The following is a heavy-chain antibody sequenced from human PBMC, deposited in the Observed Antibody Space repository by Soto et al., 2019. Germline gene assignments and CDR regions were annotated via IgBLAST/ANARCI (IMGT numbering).Heavy chain of an antibody. Sequence: QGQLQQSGPGLVNPSQTLSLTCGISGDNVFRNDVGWNWVRQSPSRGLEWLGRTYYRWSKWDNAFAFSVKSRTPSNLDTSMTELALRLYCVSPETSAVYYCARGRNSAFGPWGQWTVVIVSS. J-gene: IGHJ3*01. CDR1: GDNVFRNDVG. CDR2: TYYRWSKWDN. CDR3: ARGRNSAFGP. V-gene: IGHV6-1*01. D-gene: IGHD1-7*01.